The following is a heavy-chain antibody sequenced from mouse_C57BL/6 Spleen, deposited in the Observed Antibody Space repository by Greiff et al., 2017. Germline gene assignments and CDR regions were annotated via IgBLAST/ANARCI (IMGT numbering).Heavy chain of an antibody. CDR2: ISSGSSTI. CDR1: GFTFSDYG. D-gene: IGHD6-5*01. CDR3: ARPYPYYYAMDY. J-gene: IGHJ4*01. V-gene: IGHV5-17*01. Sequence: EVKLVESGGGLVKPGGSLKLSCAASGFTFSDYGMHWVRQAPEKGLEWVAYISSGSSTIYYADTVKGRFTISRDNAKNTLFLQMTSLRSEDTAMYYCARPYPYYYAMDYWGQGTSGTVSS.